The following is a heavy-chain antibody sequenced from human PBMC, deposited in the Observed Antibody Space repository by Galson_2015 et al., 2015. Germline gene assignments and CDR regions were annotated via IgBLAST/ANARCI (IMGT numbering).Heavy chain of an antibody. CDR1: GGTFSSYA. V-gene: IGHV1-69*13. D-gene: IGHD6-13*01. J-gene: IGHJ4*02. CDR3: ARGSGPTIAAAAYYFDY. Sequence: SVKVSCKASGGTFSSYAISWVRQAPGQGLEWMGGIIPIFGTANYAQKFQGRVTITADESTSTAYMELSSLRSEDTAVYYCARGSGPTIAAAAYYFDYWGQGTLVTVSS. CDR2: IIPIFGTA.